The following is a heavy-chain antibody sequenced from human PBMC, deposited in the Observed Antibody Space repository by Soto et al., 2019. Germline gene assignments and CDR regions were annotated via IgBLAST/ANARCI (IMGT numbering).Heavy chain of an antibody. CDR3: AINDRYFDL. J-gene: IGHJ2*01. V-gene: IGHV3-9*01. Sequence: EVQLVESGGGLVQPGRSLRLSCAASGFGFGDYAMHWVRQAPGKGLEWVSGISWNSGNIGCAGSVKGRFTISRDNAKNSLYLQMNSLRTEDTALYYCAINDRYFDLWGRGTLVTVSS. CDR2: ISWNSGNI. CDR1: GFGFGDYA. D-gene: IGHD1-1*01.